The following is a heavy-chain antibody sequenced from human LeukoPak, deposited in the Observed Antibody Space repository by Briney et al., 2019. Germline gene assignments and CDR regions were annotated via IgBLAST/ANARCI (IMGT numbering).Heavy chain of an antibody. CDR2: IIPIFGTA. CDR1: GGTFSSYA. Sequence: SVKVSCKASGGTFSSYAISWVRQAPGQGLEWMGGIIPIFGTANYAQKFQGRVTITADESTSTAYMELSSLRSEDTAVYYCARVVPAAIDAFDIWGQGTMVTVSS. CDR3: ARVVPAAIDAFDI. J-gene: IGHJ3*02. D-gene: IGHD2-2*01. V-gene: IGHV1-69*13.